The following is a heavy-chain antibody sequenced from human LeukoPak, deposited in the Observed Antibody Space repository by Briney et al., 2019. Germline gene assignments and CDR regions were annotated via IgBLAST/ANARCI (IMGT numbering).Heavy chain of an antibody. D-gene: IGHD6-19*01. CDR1: GFIFSNYA. Sequence: GGSLRLSCAASGFIFSNYAMSWVRQAPGKGPERVSSISGSGSDTYYADSVKGRITISRDNSKNMVFLQMNSLGAADTAIYYCAKERRITMAGSVDYFDYWGQGTLVTVSS. CDR2: ISGSGSDT. V-gene: IGHV3-23*01. J-gene: IGHJ4*02. CDR3: AKERRITMAGSVDYFDY.